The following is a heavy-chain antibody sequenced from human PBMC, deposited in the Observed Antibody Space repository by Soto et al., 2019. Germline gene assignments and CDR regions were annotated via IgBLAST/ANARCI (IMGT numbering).Heavy chain of an antibody. D-gene: IGHD3-10*01. CDR1: GYTFTSYA. V-gene: IGHV1-3*01. CDR2: INAGNGNT. CDR3: ARAELLWFGESRPYYFDY. Sequence: QVQLVQSGAEVKKPGASVKVSCKASGYTFTSYAMHWVRQAPGQRLEWMGWINAGNGNTKYSQKFQGRVTITRDTSESTAYMELSSLRSEDTAVYYCARAELLWFGESRPYYFDYWGQGTLVNVSS. J-gene: IGHJ4*02.